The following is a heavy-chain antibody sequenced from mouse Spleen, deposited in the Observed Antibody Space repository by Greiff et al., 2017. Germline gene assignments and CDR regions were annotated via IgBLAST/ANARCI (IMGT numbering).Heavy chain of an antibody. CDR3: TRWGTARATFDY. CDR1: GYTFTSYW. J-gene: IGHJ2*01. V-gene: IGHV1-69*02. D-gene: IGHD3-2*01. Sequence: QVQLQQSGAELVRPGASVKLSCKASGYTFTSYWINWVKQRPGQGLEWIGNIYPSDSYTNYNQKFKDKATLTVDKSSSTAYMQLSSPTSEDSAVYYCTRWGTARATFDYWGQGTTLTVSS. CDR2: IYPSDSYT.